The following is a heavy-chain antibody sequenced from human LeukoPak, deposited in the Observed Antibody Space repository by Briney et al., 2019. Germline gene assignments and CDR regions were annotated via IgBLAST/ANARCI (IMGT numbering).Heavy chain of an antibody. CDR3: ARTMTTEGFDP. J-gene: IGHJ5*02. CDR1: GFTFSSYE. D-gene: IGHD4-17*01. V-gene: IGHV3-48*03. Sequence: GSLRLSCAASGFTFSSYEMNWVRQAPGKGLEWVSYISSSGSTIYYADSVKGRFTISRDNAKKSLYLQMNSLRAEDTAVYYCARTMTTEGFDPWGQGTLVTVSS. CDR2: ISSSGSTI.